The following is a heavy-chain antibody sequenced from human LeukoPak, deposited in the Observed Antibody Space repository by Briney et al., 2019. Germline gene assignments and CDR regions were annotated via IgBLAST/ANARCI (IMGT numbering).Heavy chain of an antibody. V-gene: IGHV3-74*01. D-gene: IGHD5-12*01. CDR1: GFTFSSHW. CDR3: AKDKGWGYSAYDFYGMDV. J-gene: IGHJ6*02. Sequence: GGSLRLSCAASGFTFSSHWMHWVRQAPGKGLVWVSRINSDGSSISYADSVKGRFTISRDNSKNTLYLQMNSLRAEDTAVYYCAKDKGWGYSAYDFYGMDVWGQGTTVTVSS. CDR2: INSDGSSI.